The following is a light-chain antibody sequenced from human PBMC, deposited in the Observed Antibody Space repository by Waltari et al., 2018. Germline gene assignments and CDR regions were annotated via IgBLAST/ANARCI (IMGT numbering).Light chain of an antibody. V-gene: IGLV2-14*03. Sequence: QSALNQPASVSGSPGQSITISCTGTSSDVGFHNYVSGYQHHPGKSPKLMLYAVSGRPSWVSSRFSGSKSGDTASLTISGLQAEDEADYYCSTSTMSSAVLFGGGTKLTVL. CDR2: AVS. CDR3: STSTMSSAVL. CDR1: SSDVGFHNY. J-gene: IGLJ2*01.